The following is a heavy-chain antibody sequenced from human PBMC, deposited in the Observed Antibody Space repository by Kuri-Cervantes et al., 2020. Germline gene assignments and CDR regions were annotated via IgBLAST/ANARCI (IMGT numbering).Heavy chain of an antibody. Sequence: GESLKISCAASGFTFSSYSMNWVRQAPGKGLEWVPSISSSSSYIYYADSVKGRFTISRDNAKNSLYLQMNSLRAEDTAVYYCARVGSPVAHLRWIDYWGQGTLVTVSS. D-gene: IGHD6-19*01. CDR3: ARVGSPVAHLRWIDY. CDR1: GFTFSSYS. J-gene: IGHJ4*02. CDR2: ISSSSSYI. V-gene: IGHV3-21*01.